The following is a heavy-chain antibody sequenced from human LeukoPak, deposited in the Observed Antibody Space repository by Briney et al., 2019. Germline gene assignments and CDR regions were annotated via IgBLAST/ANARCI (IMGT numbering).Heavy chain of an antibody. CDR1: GFTFSSYA. Sequence: PGGSLRLSCAAPGFTFSSYAMSWVRQAPGKGLEWASAISGGGGSTYYADSVKGRFTISRDNSKNTLYLQMHSLRAEDTAVYYCARKEACGGNCYAYGMDVWGQGTTVTVSS. D-gene: IGHD2-21*02. CDR3: ARKEACGGNCYAYGMDV. J-gene: IGHJ6*02. V-gene: IGHV3-23*01. CDR2: ISGGGGST.